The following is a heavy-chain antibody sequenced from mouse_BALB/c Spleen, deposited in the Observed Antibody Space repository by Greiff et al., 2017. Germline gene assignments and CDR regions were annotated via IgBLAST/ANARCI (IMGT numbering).Heavy chain of an antibody. CDR1: GFTFSSYA. Sequence: EVQVVESGGGLVKPGGSLKLSCAASGFTFSSYAMSWVRQTPEKRLEWVASISSGGSTYYPDSVKGRFTISRDNARNILYLQMSSLRSEDTAMYYCARDGYYPYYFDYWGQGTTLTVSS. CDR2: ISSGGST. V-gene: IGHV5-6-5*01. CDR3: ARDGYYPYYFDY. D-gene: IGHD2-3*01. J-gene: IGHJ2*01.